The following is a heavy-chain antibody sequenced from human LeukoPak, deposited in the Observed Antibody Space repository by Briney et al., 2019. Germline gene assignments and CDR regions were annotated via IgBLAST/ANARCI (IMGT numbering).Heavy chain of an antibody. CDR2: IYYSGST. D-gene: IGHD5-18*01. J-gene: IGHJ4*02. CDR3: ARDSRSYGFFDY. Sequence: SETLSLTCNVSGGSISSYYWSWIRQPPGKGLEWIGYIYYSGSTNYNPSLKSRVTISVDTSKNQFSLKLSSVTAADTAVYYCARDSRSYGFFDYWGQGTLVTVSS. V-gene: IGHV4-59*01. CDR1: GGSISSYY.